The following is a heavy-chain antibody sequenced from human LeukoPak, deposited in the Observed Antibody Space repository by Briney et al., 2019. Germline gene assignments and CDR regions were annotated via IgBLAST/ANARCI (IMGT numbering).Heavy chain of an antibody. D-gene: IGHD2-15*01. CDR1: GFTFSSYA. CDR3: AKGSVVVVAAAWYFDY. CDR2: ISGSGGST. Sequence: QPGGSLRLSCAASGFTFSSYAMSWVRQAPGKGLEWVSAISGSGGSTYYADSEKGRFTISRDNSKNTLYLQMNSLRAEDTAVYYCAKGSVVVVAAAWYFDYWGQGTLVTVSS. V-gene: IGHV3-23*01. J-gene: IGHJ4*02.